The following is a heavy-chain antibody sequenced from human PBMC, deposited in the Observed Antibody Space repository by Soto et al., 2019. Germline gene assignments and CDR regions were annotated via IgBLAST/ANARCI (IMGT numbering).Heavy chain of an antibody. CDR3: ARGLDYGGAFDI. V-gene: IGHV4-30-2*01. CDR2: IYHSGST. J-gene: IGHJ3*02. Sequence: KTSETLSLTCAVSVGSISSGAYSWSLIRQPPGKGLEWIGYIYHSGSTYYNPSLKSRVTISVDRSKNQFSLKLSSVTAADTAVYYCARGLDYGGAFDIWGQGTMVT. D-gene: IGHD4-17*01. CDR1: VGSISSGAYS.